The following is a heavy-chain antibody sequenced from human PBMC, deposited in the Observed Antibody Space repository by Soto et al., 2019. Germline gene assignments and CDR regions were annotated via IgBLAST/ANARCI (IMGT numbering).Heavy chain of an antibody. V-gene: IGHV1-69*02. CDR1: GGTFSSYT. CDR3: ASGSSVSSGYYYQPCDY. D-gene: IGHD3-22*01. CDR2: IIPILGIA. J-gene: IGHJ4*02. Sequence: QVQLVQSGAEVKKPGSSVKVSCKASGGTFSSYTISWVRQAPGQGLEWMGRIIPILGIANYAQKFQGRVTITAXXSXSXXYMELSGLRSEDTAVYYCASGSSVSSGYYYQPCDYWGQGTLVTVSS.